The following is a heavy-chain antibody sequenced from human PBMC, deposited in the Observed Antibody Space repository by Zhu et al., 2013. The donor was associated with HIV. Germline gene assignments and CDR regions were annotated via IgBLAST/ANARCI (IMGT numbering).Heavy chain of an antibody. Sequence: QVQLVQSGAEVKKPGSSVKVSCKASGGTFRNFAISWVRQAPGQGLEWMGGIIPVFRTADYTQKFQGRVTISADDSMSTAYMELSSLRSDDTALYYCARGTLRDSLGLPVVPAAIHGDLYYDMDVWGQGTTVTVSS. J-gene: IGHJ6*02. D-gene: IGHD2-2*02. CDR2: IIPVFRTA. CDR3: ARGTLRDSLGLPVVPAAIHGDLYYDMDV. V-gene: IGHV1-69*01. CDR1: GGTFRNFA.